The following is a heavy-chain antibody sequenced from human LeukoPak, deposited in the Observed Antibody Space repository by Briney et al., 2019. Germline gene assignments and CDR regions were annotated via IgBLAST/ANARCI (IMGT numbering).Heavy chain of an antibody. CDR3: ATDSGSYSSYYFDY. Sequence: GASVKVSCKASGGTFSSYAISWVRQAPGQGLEWMGGIIPIFGTANYAQKFQGRVTMTEDTSTDTAYMELSSLRSEDTAVYYCATDSGSYSSYYFDYWGQGTLVTVSS. CDR2: IIPIFGTA. V-gene: IGHV1-69*06. J-gene: IGHJ4*02. D-gene: IGHD1-26*01. CDR1: GGTFSSYA.